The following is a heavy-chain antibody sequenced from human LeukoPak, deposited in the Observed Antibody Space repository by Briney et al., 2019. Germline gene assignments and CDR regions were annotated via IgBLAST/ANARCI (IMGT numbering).Heavy chain of an antibody. Sequence: ASVKVSCKASAYTFTSYDINLVRQATGQGLEWMGWINPNSGGTNYAQKFQGSVTMTRDTSISTAYMELRRLRSDDTAVYYCARMYYDFWSGYSHYYYGMDVWGQGTTVTVSS. V-gene: IGHV1-2*02. CDR3: ARMYYDFWSGYSHYYYGMDV. CDR2: INPNSGGT. D-gene: IGHD3-3*01. J-gene: IGHJ6*02. CDR1: AYTFTSYD.